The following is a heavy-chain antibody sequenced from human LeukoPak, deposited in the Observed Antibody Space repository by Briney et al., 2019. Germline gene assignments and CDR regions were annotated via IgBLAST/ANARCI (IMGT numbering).Heavy chain of an antibody. V-gene: IGHV3-48*01. CDR1: GFTFSSYS. J-gene: IGHJ3*02. CDR3: ARGPYYYERIDAFDI. Sequence: PGGSLSLSCAASGFTFSSYSINWLRQAPGKGLEWVSYINSSSSTIYYAHSVKGRFTISRDNAKNSLSLQMNSLRAEDTAVYYCARGPYYYERIDAFDIWGQGTMVTVSS. CDR2: INSSSSTI. D-gene: IGHD3-22*01.